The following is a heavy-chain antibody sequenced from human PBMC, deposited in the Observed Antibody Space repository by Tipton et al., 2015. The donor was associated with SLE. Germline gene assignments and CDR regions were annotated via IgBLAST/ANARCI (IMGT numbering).Heavy chain of an antibody. D-gene: IGHD1-26*01. CDR2: INHSGST. CDR1: GGSFSGYY. Sequence: TLSLTCAVYGGSFSGYYWSWIRQPPGKGLEWIGEINHSGSTNYNPSLKSRVTISVDTSKNRFSLKLSSVTAADTAVYYCARGPRGGPSGSYYLDYGGQGPPVTVSS. CDR3: ARGPRGGPSGSYYLDY. V-gene: IGHV4-34*01. J-gene: IGHJ4*02.